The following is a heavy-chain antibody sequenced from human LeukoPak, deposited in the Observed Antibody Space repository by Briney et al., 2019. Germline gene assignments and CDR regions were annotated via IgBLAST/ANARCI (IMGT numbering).Heavy chain of an antibody. CDR2: ISGSGGST. J-gene: IGHJ4*02. V-gene: IGHV3-23*01. Sequence: PGGSLRLSCAASGFTFISYAMSWVRQAPGKGLEWVSGISGSGGSTYYADSVKGRFTISRDNSKNTLYLQMNSLRAEDTAVYYCAKGWHRSSRGDFDYWGQGSLVTVSS. CDR1: GFTFISYA. D-gene: IGHD6-13*01. CDR3: AKGWHRSSRGDFDY.